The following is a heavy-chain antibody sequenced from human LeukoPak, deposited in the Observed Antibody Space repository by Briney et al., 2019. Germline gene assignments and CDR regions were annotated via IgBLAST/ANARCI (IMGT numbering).Heavy chain of an antibody. CDR1: GGTFSSYA. D-gene: IGHD2-2*01. CDR3: ARVYCSSTSCYAVDY. J-gene: IGHJ4*02. CDR2: ISVYNGNT. V-gene: IGHV1-18*01. Sequence: GASVKVSCKASGGTFSSYAISWVRQAPGQGLEWMGWISVYNGNTNYTQKFQGRVTMTTDTSTSTAYMELRSLRSDDTAVYYCARVYCSSTSCYAVDYWGQGTLVTVSS.